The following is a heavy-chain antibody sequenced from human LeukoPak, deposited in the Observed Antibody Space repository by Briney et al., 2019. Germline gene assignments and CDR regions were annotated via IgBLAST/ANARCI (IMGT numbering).Heavy chain of an antibody. Sequence: GGSLRLSCAASGFTFSSYSMNWVRQAPGKGLEWVSYTSSGSSTIYYADSVKGRFTISRDNAKSSLYLQMNSLRAEDAAVYYCASSSGWYRQFDHWGQGTLVTVSS. J-gene: IGHJ4*02. V-gene: IGHV3-48*01. CDR2: TSSGSSTI. CDR3: ASSSGWYRQFDH. D-gene: IGHD6-19*01. CDR1: GFTFSSYS.